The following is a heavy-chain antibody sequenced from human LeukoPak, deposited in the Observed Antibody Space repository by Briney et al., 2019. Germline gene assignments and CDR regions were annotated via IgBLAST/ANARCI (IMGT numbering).Heavy chain of an antibody. J-gene: IGHJ4*02. CDR1: GGSISSSTYY. Sequence: SETLSLTCTVSGGSISSSTYYWGWIRQPPGKGLEWIGTIYSSGSTCYNPSLKSRVTISVDTSKNQFSLKLNSVTAADTAVYYCASQAFSGYCSGGSCQVPYDYWGQGTLVTVSS. CDR3: ASQAFSGYCSGGSCQVPYDY. V-gene: IGHV4-39*01. D-gene: IGHD2-15*01. CDR2: IYSSGST.